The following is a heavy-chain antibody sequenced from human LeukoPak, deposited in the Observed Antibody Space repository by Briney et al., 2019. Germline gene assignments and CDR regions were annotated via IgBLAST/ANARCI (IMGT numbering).Heavy chain of an antibody. V-gene: IGHV3-53*04. J-gene: IGHJ6*02. CDR2: IYNGGST. D-gene: IGHD3-10*01. Sequence: GGSLRLSCAASGFTVSSNYMSWVRQAPGKGLEWVSVIYNGGSTYYADSVKGRFTISRHNSKNTLYLQMNSLRAEDTAVYYCAREGIVRDYYYGMDVWGQGTTVTVSS. CDR3: AREGIVRDYYYGMDV. CDR1: GFTVSSNY.